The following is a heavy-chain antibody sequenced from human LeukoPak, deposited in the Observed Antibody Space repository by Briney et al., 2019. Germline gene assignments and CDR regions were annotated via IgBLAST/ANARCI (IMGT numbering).Heavy chain of an antibody. CDR1: GFTFSSYA. J-gene: IGHJ4*02. Sequence: GGSLRLSCAASGFTFSSYAMSWVRQAPGKGLKWVSAISGSGGSTYYADSVKGRFTISRDNSKNTLYLQMNSLRAEDTAVYYCAKVDAVSSWGAYWGQGTLVTVSS. D-gene: IGHD6-13*01. V-gene: IGHV3-23*01. CDR3: AKVDAVSSWGAY. CDR2: ISGSGGST.